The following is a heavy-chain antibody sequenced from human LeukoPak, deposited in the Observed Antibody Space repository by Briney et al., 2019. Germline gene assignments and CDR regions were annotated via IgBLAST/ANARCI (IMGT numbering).Heavy chain of an antibody. Sequence: GGSLRLSCTVSGFTFSTYSMNWVRQAPGKGLEWVSSISSGGNYIYYADSVKGRFTISRDNAKNSLYLQMNSLRAEDTAVYYCARLCLPYWWFDPWGQGSPVTVSS. CDR1: GFTFSTYS. CDR3: ARLCLPYWWFDP. D-gene: IGHD2-8*02. J-gene: IGHJ5*02. V-gene: IGHV3-21*01. CDR2: ISSGGNYI.